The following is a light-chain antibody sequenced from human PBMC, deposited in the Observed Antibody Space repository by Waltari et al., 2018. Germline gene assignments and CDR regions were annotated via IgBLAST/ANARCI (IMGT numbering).Light chain of an antibody. J-gene: IGLJ3*02. CDR3: TSYTTSRTWV. V-gene: IGLV2-14*01. CDR2: EVR. CDR1: SSDVRAYDY. Sequence: QSALTQPASVSGSPGQSITISCTGTSSDVRAYDYVPWYQQKPGKAPQLIIYEVRDRPTGVPNRFSGSKSGYTAFLTISGLQAEDEADYYCTSYTTSRTWVFGGGTKLTVL.